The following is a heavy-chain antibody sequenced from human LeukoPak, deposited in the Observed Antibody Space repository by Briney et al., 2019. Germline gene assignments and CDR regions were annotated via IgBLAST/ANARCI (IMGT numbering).Heavy chain of an antibody. J-gene: IGHJ3*02. D-gene: IGHD6-19*01. CDR1: GYSFTSYW. Sequence: GESLKISCKGSGYSFTSYWIGWVRQMPGKGLEWMGITYPGDSDTRYSPSFQGQVTISADKSISTAYLQWSSLKASDTAMYYCARRRYPGYSSGRDAFDIWGQGTMVTVSS. CDR3: ARRRYPGYSSGRDAFDI. V-gene: IGHV5-51*01. CDR2: TYPGDSDT.